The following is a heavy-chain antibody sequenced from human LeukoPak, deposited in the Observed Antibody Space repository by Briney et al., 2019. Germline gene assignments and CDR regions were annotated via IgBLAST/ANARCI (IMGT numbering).Heavy chain of an antibody. Sequence: ASVKVSCKATGYTFTSYDINWVRQATGQGLEWMGWMNPNSGNTGYAQKFQGRVTMTRNTSISTAYMELSSLRSEDTAVYYCARAGGYCGRISCPYYFDYWGQGSLVAVSS. V-gene: IGHV1-8*01. CDR1: GYTFTSYD. J-gene: IGHJ4*02. CDR2: MNPNSGNT. CDR3: ARAGGYCGRISCPYYFDY. D-gene: IGHD2-15*01.